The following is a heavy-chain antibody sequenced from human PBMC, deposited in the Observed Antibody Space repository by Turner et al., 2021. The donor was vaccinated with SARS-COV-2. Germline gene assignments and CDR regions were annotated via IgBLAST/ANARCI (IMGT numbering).Heavy chain of an antibody. D-gene: IGHD5-18*01. J-gene: IGHJ6*02. Sequence: QLQLQESGPGLVKPSETLPLTCTVSGGSISSSSYYWGWIRQPPGKGREWIGNIYYSGSSYYNPSLKSRVTISVDPSKNQFSLKLTSVTAADTAVYYCARLMDTAMDYYGTDVWGQGTTVTVSS. CDR1: GGSISSSSYY. V-gene: IGHV4-39*01. CDR2: IYYSGSS. CDR3: ARLMDTAMDYYGTDV.